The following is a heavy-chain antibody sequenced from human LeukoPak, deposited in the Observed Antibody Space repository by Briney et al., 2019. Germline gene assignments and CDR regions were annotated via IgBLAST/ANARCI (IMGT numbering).Heavy chain of an antibody. D-gene: IGHD1-26*01. J-gene: IGHJ4*02. CDR1: GGSISSYY. V-gene: IGHV4-59*08. Sequence: SETLSLTCTVSGGSISSYYWSWIRQPPGKGLEWIGYIYYSGSTNYNPSLKSRVTISVDTSKNQFSLKLSSVIAADTAVYYCASTGGSYYEGSDYWGQGTLVTVSS. CDR3: ASTGGSYYEGSDY. CDR2: IYYSGST.